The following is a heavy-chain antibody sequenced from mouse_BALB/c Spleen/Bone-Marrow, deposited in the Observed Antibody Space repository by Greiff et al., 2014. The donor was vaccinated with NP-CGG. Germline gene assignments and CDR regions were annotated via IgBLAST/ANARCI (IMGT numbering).Heavy chain of an antibody. CDR2: ISNGGGST. CDR3: ARLGDYSYFDY. J-gene: IGHJ2*01. CDR1: GFSFSDYY. D-gene: IGHD1-1*01. V-gene: IGHV5-12*02. Sequence: DVHLVESGGGLVQPGGSLKLSCATPGFSFSDYYMYWIRQTPEKRLEWVAYISNGGGSTYYPDTVKGRFTISRDNAKNTLYLQVSRLKSEDTAMYYCARLGDYSYFDYWGQGTTLTVSS.